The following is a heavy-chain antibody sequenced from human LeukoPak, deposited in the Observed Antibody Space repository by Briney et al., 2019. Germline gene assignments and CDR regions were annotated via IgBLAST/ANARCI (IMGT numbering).Heavy chain of an antibody. CDR3: ARRDAFDI. Sequence: SETLSLTCAVYGGSFSGYYWSWIRQPPGKGLEWIGEINHSGSTNYNPSLKSRITISVDTSKNQFSLNLSSVTAADTAVYYCARRDAFDIWGQGTMVTVSS. CDR2: INHSGST. J-gene: IGHJ3*02. CDR1: GGSFSGYY. V-gene: IGHV4-34*01.